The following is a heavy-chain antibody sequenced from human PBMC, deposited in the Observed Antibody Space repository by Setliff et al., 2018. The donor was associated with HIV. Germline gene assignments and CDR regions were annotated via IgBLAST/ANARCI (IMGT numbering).Heavy chain of an antibody. J-gene: IGHJ3*02. CDR3: ARQSGYTRGWDIFGLVAGSFDI. V-gene: IGHV4-39*01. Sequence: KTSETLSLTCNVSDGSISSSSYYWAWIRQPPGKGLEWIGTIYYSGNTYYRPSLKSRVTVSIDTSKNQFSLRLNSVTAADTAVYYCARQSGYTRGWDIFGLVAGSFDIWGQGTMVTV. D-gene: IGHD3-3*01. CDR1: DGSISSSSYY. CDR2: IYYSGNT.